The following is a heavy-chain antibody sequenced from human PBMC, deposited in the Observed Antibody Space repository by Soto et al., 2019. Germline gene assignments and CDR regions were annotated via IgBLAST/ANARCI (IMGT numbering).Heavy chain of an antibody. CDR1: GFSFSSYW. V-gene: IGHV3-74*01. CDR3: ARSPGGYYID. Sequence: EVQLVESGGGLVQPGGYLRLSCADSGFSFSSYWMHWVRQGPGKGLVWVSRINTDGSSTNYADSVKGRFTISRDNAKNTVYLQMNSLRAEDTAVYYCARSPGGYYIDWGQGTMVTVSS. D-gene: IGHD3-9*01. CDR2: INTDGSST. J-gene: IGHJ3*01.